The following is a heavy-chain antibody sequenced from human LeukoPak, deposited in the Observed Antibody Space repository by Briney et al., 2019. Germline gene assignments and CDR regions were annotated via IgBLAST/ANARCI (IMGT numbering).Heavy chain of an antibody. CDR1: GGSFSGYY. V-gene: IGHV4-34*01. Sequence: SETLSLTCAVYGGSFSGYYWSWIRQPPGEGLEWIGEINHSGSTNYNPSLKSRVTISVDTSKNQFSLKLSSVTAADTAVYYCARGPPYYYDSSGVDYWGQGTLVTVSS. D-gene: IGHD3-22*01. J-gene: IGHJ4*02. CDR2: INHSGST. CDR3: ARGPPYYYDSSGVDY.